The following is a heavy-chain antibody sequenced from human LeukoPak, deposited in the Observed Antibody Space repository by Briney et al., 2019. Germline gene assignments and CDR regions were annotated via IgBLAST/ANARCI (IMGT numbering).Heavy chain of an antibody. CDR3: AKPGGRVGESLNGIDY. V-gene: IGHV3-30*02. Sequence: PGGSLRLSCAPSGFAFSNYGLHWARQAPGKGLDWLAVIKNDGSNEVHTDAVKGRFTISRDNSKNTLFLQMNSLRAEDTAIYYCAKPGGRVGESLNGIDYWGQGSLVTVS. CDR2: IKNDGSNE. CDR1: GFAFSNYG. J-gene: IGHJ4*02. D-gene: IGHD3-10*01.